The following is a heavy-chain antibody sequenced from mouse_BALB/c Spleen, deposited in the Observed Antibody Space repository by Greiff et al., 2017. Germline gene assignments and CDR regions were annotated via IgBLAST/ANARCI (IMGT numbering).Heavy chain of an antibody. V-gene: IGHV1S81*02. CDR1: GYTFTSYW. CDR3: ARRDHFDY. J-gene: IGHJ2*01. CDR2: INPSNGRT. D-gene: IGHD3-3*01. Sequence: QVQLKQPGAELVKPGASVKLSCKASGYTFTSYWMHWVKQRPGQGLEWIGEINPSNGRTNYNEKFKSKATLTVDKSSSTAYMQLSSLTSEDSAVYYCARRDHFDYWGQGTTLTVSS.